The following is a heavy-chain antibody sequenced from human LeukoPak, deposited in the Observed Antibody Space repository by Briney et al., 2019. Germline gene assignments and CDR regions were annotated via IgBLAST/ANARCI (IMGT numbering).Heavy chain of an antibody. J-gene: IGHJ5*02. Sequence: GGSLRLSCAASGFTFDDYAMHWVRQAPGKGLEWVSLISGDGGSTYYADSVKGRFTISRDNSKNSLYLQMNSLRTEDTALYYCAKDKASYSYGPFQDNWFDPWGQGTLVTVSS. CDR2: ISGDGGST. V-gene: IGHV3-43*02. CDR3: AKDKASYSYGPFQDNWFDP. CDR1: GFTFDDYA. D-gene: IGHD5-18*01.